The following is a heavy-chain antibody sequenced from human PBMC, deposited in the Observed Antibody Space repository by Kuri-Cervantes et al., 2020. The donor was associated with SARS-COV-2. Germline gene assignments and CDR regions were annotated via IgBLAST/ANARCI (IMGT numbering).Heavy chain of an antibody. V-gene: IGHV4-61*08. Sequence: SETLSLTCTVSGASINSGDHHWSWIRQPAGKGLEWIGYIYYSGSTNYNPSLKSRVTISVDTSKNQFPLKLSSVTAADTAVYYCARRSFQPRYYYYYYMDVWGKGTTVTVSS. CDR3: ARRSFQPRYYYYYYMDV. CDR1: GASINSGDHH. J-gene: IGHJ6*03. CDR2: IYYSGST.